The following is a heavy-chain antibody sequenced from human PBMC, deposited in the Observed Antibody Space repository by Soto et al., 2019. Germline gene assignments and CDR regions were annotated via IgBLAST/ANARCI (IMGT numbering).Heavy chain of an antibody. D-gene: IGHD3-9*01. CDR3: AKEGVLRYFDWSSYFDY. J-gene: IGHJ4*02. CDR2: IKQDESEK. CDR1: GFTFGTFW. Sequence: PGGSLRLSCAASGFTFGTFWMTWVRQAPGKGLEWVANIKQDESEKNYVDSVKGRFTISRDNSKNTLYLQMNSLRAEDTAVYYCAKEGVLRYFDWSSYFDYWGQGTLVSVSS. V-gene: IGHV3-7*03.